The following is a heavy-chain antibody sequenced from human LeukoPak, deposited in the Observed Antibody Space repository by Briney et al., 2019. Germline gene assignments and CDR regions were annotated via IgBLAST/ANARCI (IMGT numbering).Heavy chain of an antibody. CDR1: GGSISSGSYY. D-gene: IGHD6-13*01. CDR3: ARDSSRFFDY. Sequence: SEALSLTCTVSGGSISSGSYYWSWIRQPAGKGLEWIGRIYTSGSTNYNPSLKSRVTISVDTSKNQFSLKLSSVTAADTAVYYCARDSSRFFDYWGQGTLVTVSS. V-gene: IGHV4-61*02. J-gene: IGHJ4*02. CDR2: IYTSGST.